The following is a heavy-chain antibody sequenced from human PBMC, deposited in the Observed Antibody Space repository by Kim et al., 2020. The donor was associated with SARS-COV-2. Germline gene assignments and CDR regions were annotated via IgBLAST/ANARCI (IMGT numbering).Heavy chain of an antibody. Sequence: GGSLRLSCAASGFTFSSYGMHWVRQAPGKGLEWVAVISYDGSNKYYADSVKGRFTISRDNSKNTLYLQMNSLRAEDTAVYYCAKDTSGYSYGWLYYYYYMDVWGKGTTATVSS. CDR1: GFTFSSYG. D-gene: IGHD5-18*01. J-gene: IGHJ6*03. CDR3: AKDTSGYSYGWLYYYYYMDV. V-gene: IGHV3-30*18. CDR2: ISYDGSNK.